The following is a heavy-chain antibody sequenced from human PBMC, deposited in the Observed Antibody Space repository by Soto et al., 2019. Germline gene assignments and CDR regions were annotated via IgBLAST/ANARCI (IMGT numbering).Heavy chain of an antibody. CDR1: GFTFSNYA. CDR2: ISSDGTNK. J-gene: IGHJ4*02. D-gene: IGHD1-26*01. CDR3: ARDQKPRGSYRGIFDY. Sequence: QVQLVESGGGVVQPGRSLRLSCGASGFTFSNYAMHWVRQAPGKGLEWVAVISSDGTNKYYADSVKGRFTISRDNSKHTLYLPMNRLRAEDTAVYYCARDQKPRGSYRGIFDYLGQGILVTVSS. V-gene: IGHV3-30-3*01.